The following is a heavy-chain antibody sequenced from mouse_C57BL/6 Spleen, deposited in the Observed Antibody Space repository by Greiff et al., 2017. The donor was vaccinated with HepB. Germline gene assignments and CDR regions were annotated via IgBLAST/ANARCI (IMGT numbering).Heavy chain of an antibody. Sequence: VQLQQSGAELMKPGASVKLSCKATGYTFTGYWIEWVKQRPGHGLEWIGEILPGSGSTNYNEKFKGKATFTADTSSTTAYMQLSSLTTEDSAIYYCARTPLFITTVVADFDYWGQGTTLTVSS. V-gene: IGHV1-9*01. CDR3: ARTPLFITTVVADFDY. CDR1: GYTFTGYW. J-gene: IGHJ2*01. CDR2: ILPGSGST. D-gene: IGHD1-1*01.